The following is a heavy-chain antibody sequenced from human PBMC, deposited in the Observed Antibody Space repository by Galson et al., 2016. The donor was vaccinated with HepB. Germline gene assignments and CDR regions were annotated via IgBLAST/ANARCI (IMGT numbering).Heavy chain of an antibody. CDR2: ISYDGSNK. CDR3: VKDTGAVMVADSTDAFDI. V-gene: IGHV3-30*18. CDR1: GFIFSYYG. J-gene: IGHJ3*02. Sequence: SLRLSCAGSGFIFSYYGMHWVRQAAGKGLEWVAVISYDGSNKYYADSVKGRFPISRDNSKNTLYLQMNSLSVEDTAVYYCVKDTGAVMVADSTDAFDIWGQGTMVTVSS. D-gene: IGHD2-15*01.